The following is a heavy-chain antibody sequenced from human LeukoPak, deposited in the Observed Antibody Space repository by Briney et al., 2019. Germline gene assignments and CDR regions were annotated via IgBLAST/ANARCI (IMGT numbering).Heavy chain of an antibody. D-gene: IGHD3-22*01. CDR2: IIPIFGTA. Sequence: ASVKVSCKASGGTFSSYAISWVRQAPGQGLEWMGGIIPIFGTANYAQKFQGRVTITTDESTSTAYMELSSLRSEDTAVYHCARSHYYDSSGYYYYYYYMDVWGKGTTVTVSS. CDR1: GGTFSSYA. CDR3: ARSHYYDSSGYYYYYYYMDV. J-gene: IGHJ6*03. V-gene: IGHV1-69*05.